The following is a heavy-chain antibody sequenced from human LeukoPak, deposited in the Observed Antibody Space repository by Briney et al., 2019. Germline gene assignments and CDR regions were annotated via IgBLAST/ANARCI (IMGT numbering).Heavy chain of an antibody. CDR3: AKNHLPTHDYGSINFDY. CDR2: INPNSGGT. J-gene: IGHJ4*02. Sequence: GASVKVSCKASGYTFTGYYKHWVRQAPGQGLERMGWINPNSGGTNYAQKFQGRVTMTRDTSISTAYMELSRLRSDDTAVYYCAKNHLPTHDYGSINFDYWGQGTLVTVSS. CDR1: GYTFTGYY. V-gene: IGHV1-2*02. D-gene: IGHD4-23*01.